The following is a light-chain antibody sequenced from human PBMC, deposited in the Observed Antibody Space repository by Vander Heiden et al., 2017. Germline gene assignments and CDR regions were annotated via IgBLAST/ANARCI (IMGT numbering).Light chain of an antibody. J-gene: IGLJ3*02. CDR3: AAWDDSLSTWV. Sequence: QSVLTQPPSASGTPGQRVTISCSGSTSNIGSNFVYWFQQFPGTAPKVLIYKNNQRPSGVRDRVSGSKSGTSASLAISGLRSEDEADYYCAAWDDSLSTWVFGRGTKVTVL. V-gene: IGLV1-47*01. CDR2: KNN. CDR1: TSNIGSNF.